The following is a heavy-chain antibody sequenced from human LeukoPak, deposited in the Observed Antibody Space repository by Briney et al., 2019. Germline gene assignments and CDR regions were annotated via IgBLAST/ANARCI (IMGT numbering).Heavy chain of an antibody. Sequence: GASVKVSCKASGGTFSSYAISWVRQAPGQGLEWMGWISAYNGNTNYAQKLQGRVTMTTDTSTSTAYMELRSLRSDDTAVYYCAMSPLYSKKSHYFDYWGQGTLVTVSS. CDR3: AMSPLYSKKSHYFDY. CDR1: GGTFSSYA. CDR2: ISAYNGNT. J-gene: IGHJ4*02. D-gene: IGHD6-13*01. V-gene: IGHV1-18*01.